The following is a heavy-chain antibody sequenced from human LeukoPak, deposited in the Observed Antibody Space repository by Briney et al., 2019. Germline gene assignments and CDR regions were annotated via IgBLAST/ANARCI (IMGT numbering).Heavy chain of an antibody. CDR2: INPTTGDT. V-gene: IGHV1-8*02. D-gene: IGHD1-1*01. J-gene: IGHJ3*02. Sequence: ASVKVSCKASGYMFTDYHIHWGRQAPGQGPEWMGRINPTTGDTSYAQNFQGRVTMTRNTSISTAYMELSSLRSEDTAVYYCATLEGSDAFDIWGQGTMVTVSS. CDR3: ATLEGSDAFDI. CDR1: GYMFTDYH.